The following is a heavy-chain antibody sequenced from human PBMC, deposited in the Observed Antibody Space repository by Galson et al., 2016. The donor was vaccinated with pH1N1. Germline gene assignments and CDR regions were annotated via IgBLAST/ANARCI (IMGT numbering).Heavy chain of an antibody. CDR3: VRKAYGDALDM. CDR2: ILWNGATR. CDR1: GFTFNEYG. J-gene: IGHJ3*02. V-gene: IGHV3-20*04. D-gene: IGHD2-21*01. Sequence: SLRLSCAASGFTFNEYGMTWVRKAPGKGLEWVSGILWNGATREYADSVKGRFTISRDNAKKSLYLQMTSLRAEDTALYYCVRKAYGDALDMWGQGTMVTVSS.